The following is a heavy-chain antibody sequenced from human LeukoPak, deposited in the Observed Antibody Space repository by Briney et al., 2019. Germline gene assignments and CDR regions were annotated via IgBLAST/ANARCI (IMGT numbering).Heavy chain of an antibody. CDR1: GGTFRRYA. CDR2: IIPMFGTA. Sequence: GASVKVSCKASGGTFRRYAMSWVRQAPGQGLEWMGGIIPMFGTANYAQNFQGRVTITADESTSTAYMELNSLRAEDTAVYYCVAGYSYGYGIDYWGQGTLVTVSS. J-gene: IGHJ4*02. CDR3: VAGYSYGYGIDY. V-gene: IGHV1-69*13. D-gene: IGHD5-18*01.